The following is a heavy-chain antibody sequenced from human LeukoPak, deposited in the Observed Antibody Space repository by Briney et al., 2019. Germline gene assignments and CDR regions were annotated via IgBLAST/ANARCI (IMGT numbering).Heavy chain of an antibody. V-gene: IGHV3-11*06. CDR1: GFAFSDYY. Sequence: SGGSLRLSCAASGFAFSDYYMHWIRQAPGKGLEWVSYLSHTSSYTNYADSVKGRFTISRDNAKNSLYLQMNSLRAEDTALYYCARDRIDYGAFDIWGQGTMVTVSS. CDR2: LSHTSSYT. CDR3: ARDRIDYGAFDI. D-gene: IGHD4-17*01. J-gene: IGHJ3*02.